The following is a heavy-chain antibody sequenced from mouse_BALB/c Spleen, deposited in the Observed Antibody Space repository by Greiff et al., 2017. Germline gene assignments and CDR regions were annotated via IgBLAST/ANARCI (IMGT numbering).Heavy chain of an antibody. CDR2: INPGSGGT. J-gene: IGHJ4*01. CDR3: ASGARATAMDY. Sequence: QVQLKESGAELVRPGTSVKVSCKASGYAFTNYLIEWVKQRPGQGLEWIGVINPGSGGTNYNEKFKGKATLTADKSSSTAYMQLSSLTSDDSAVYFCASGARATAMDYWGQGTSVTVSS. CDR1: GYAFTNYL. D-gene: IGHD3-1*01. V-gene: IGHV1-54*01.